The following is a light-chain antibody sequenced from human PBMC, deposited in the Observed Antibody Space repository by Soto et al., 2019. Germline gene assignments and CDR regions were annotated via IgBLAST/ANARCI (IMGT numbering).Light chain of an antibody. V-gene: IGLV2-14*01. CDR1: SNDVGGYNY. J-gene: IGLJ3*02. CDR3: SSYTGGTTWA. Sequence: QSVLTQPASVSGSPGQSITISCTGSSNDVGGYNYVSWYQQYPGKAPILIIYEVSNRPSGVSNRFSGSKSGDTASLTISGIQAEDEADYYCSSYTGGTTWAFGGGTKVTVL. CDR2: EVS.